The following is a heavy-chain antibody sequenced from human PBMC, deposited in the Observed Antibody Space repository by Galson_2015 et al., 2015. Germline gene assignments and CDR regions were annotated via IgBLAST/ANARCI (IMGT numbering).Heavy chain of an antibody. V-gene: IGHV3-7*03. CDR2: IKQDESEK. CDR3: ARAWEVPPAHYFDH. Sequence: SLRLSCAASGFTFSSYWMSWVRQAPGKGLERVANIKQDESEKYYVDSVKGRFTISRDNAKNSLYLEMNSLRAEDTAVYYCARAWEVPPAHYFDHWGQGRLVTVSS. D-gene: IGHD2-2*01. CDR1: GFTFSSYW. J-gene: IGHJ4*02.